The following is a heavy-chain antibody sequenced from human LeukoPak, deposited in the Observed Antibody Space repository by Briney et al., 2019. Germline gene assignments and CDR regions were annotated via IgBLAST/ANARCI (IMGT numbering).Heavy chain of an antibody. Sequence: GGSLRLSCAASGFTFSSYWMSWVRQAPGKGLEWVPKKKQDGSEKYYVDSVKGRFTISRDNAKNSLYLQMNSLRAEDTAVYYCARGSYYYGSGSYLPVDYWGQGTLVTVSS. D-gene: IGHD3-10*01. V-gene: IGHV3-7*01. CDR1: GFTFSSYW. CDR3: ARGSYYYGSGSYLPVDY. CDR2: KKQDGSEK. J-gene: IGHJ4*02.